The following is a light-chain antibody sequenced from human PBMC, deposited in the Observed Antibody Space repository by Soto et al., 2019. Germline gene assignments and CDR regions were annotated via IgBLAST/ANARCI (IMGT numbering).Light chain of an antibody. V-gene: IGKV1-5*03. CDR2: KAS. CDR3: QQYDLYPWT. J-gene: IGKJ1*01. Sequence: DIQVTQSPSTLSASVGDRVTITCRASQSISSWLAWYQQRPGKAPKLLIYKASSLESGVPSRFSGSGSGTEFTLTISSLQPDDFATYYCQQYDLYPWTFGQGTKVEI. CDR1: QSISSW.